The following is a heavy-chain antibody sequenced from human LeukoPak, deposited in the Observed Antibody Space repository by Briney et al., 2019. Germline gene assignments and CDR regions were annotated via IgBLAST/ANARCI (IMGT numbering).Heavy chain of an antibody. CDR3: AREEPYGLFDP. D-gene: IGHD4-17*01. CDR2: IYHSGST. CDR1: GGSISSGGYS. V-gene: IGHV4-30-2*01. Sequence: PSETLSLTCAVSGGSISSGGYSWSWIRQPPGKGLEWIGYIYHSGSTYYNPSLKSRVTISVDRSKNQFSLKLSSVTAADTAVYYCAREEPYGLFDPWGQGTLVTVSS. J-gene: IGHJ5*02.